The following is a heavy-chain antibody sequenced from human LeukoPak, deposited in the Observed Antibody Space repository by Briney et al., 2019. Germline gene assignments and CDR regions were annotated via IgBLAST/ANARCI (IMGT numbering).Heavy chain of an antibody. V-gene: IGHV3-74*01. CDR1: GFTFSSYG. CDR2: INSDGGTT. Sequence: GGSLRLSCAASGFTFSSYGMHWVGHAPGKGLGWVSGINSDGGTTTYADSVKGRFTISREKGKKTLYLQMNSLRPEDTAIYYCPTDSYVSGSYYRLFYWGQGTLVTVSS. J-gene: IGHJ4*02. D-gene: IGHD3-10*01. CDR3: PTDSYVSGSYYRLFY.